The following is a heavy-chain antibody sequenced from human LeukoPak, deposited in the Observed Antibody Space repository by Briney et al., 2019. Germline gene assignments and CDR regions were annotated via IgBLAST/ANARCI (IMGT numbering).Heavy chain of an antibody. V-gene: IGHV3-74*01. CDR1: GFTFSAYW. CDR2: INNDGTAT. CDR3: ARDGPWDY. Sequence: GGSLRLSCAASGFTFSAYWMHWVRQVPGKGLVWVSRINNDGTATFFADSVKGRFTISRDNAKNTLYLQMDSLRAEDTAVYYCARDGPWDYWGQGTLVTVSS. J-gene: IGHJ4*02.